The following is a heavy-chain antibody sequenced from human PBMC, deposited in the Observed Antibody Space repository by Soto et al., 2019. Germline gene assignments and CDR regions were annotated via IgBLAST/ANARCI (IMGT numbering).Heavy chain of an antibody. CDR2: IIPVFRSA. J-gene: IGHJ6*02. CDR3: XRXXXXXXXXYDMEV. V-gene: IGHV1-69*12. CDR1: GDTFSXFS. Sequence: VQLVQSGAEVKKPGSSVKVSCKASGDTFSXFSISWXRXAXXQGLEWMGGIIPVFRSANYAQRFQGRVTITADESTTTAXMELTSLXPXDTAXXXXXRXXXXXXXXYDMEVWGQGTTVTVSS.